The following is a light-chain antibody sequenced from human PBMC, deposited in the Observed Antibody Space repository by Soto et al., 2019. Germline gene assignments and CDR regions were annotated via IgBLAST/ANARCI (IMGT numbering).Light chain of an antibody. CDR1: SSNIGSNY. V-gene: IGLV1-47*01. CDR2: RNN. Sequence: QAVLTQPPSAYGTPGQRVTISCSGSSSNIGSNYVFWYQHLPGTAPKLLIYRNNQRPSGVPDRFSGSKSGTSASLAISGLRSEDETDYYCAAWDDSLSGVVFGGGTKVTVL. CDR3: AAWDDSLSGVV. J-gene: IGLJ2*01.